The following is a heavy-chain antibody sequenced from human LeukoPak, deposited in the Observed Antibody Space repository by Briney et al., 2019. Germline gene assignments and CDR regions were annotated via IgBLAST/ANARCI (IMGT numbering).Heavy chain of an antibody. CDR1: GGSISNYY. CDR3: ARDRAGHWEFDP. CDR2: IYYTGNT. J-gene: IGHJ5*02. Sequence: SETLSLTCTVSGGSISNYYWSWIRQSPGKGLEWIGYIYYTGNTNYNPSLKSRVTISVDTSKNQFSLKLSSVTAADTAVYYCARDRAGHWEFDPWGQGTLVTVSS. V-gene: IGHV4-59*01. D-gene: IGHD6-19*01.